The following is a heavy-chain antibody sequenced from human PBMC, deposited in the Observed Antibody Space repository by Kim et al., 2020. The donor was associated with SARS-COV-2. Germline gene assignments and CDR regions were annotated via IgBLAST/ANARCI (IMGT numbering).Heavy chain of an antibody. V-gene: IGHV5-10-1*01. Sequence: GKGLEWRGGIDPCDSYTNNSPSSQGHVPISADKSISTAYLQWSSLKTSDTAMYYCARRYYDILTGAFDIWGQGTMVTVSS. D-gene: IGHD3-9*01. CDR2: IDPCDSYT. J-gene: IGHJ3*02. CDR3: ARRYYDILTGAFDI.